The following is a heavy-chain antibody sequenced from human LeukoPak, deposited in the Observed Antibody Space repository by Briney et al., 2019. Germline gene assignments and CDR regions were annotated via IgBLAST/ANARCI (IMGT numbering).Heavy chain of an antibody. V-gene: IGHV3-11*04. CDR3: ARVGKVGATGALDI. Sequence: GGSLRLSCAASGFTFTAYYMSWIRQAPGKGLQWLSYISDGGTTIFYADSVKGRFTICRDNAKNSLYLQLSSLKGEDTAVYYCARVGKVGATGALDIWGQGTLVTVSS. J-gene: IGHJ3*02. CDR1: GFTFTAYY. CDR2: ISDGGTTI. D-gene: IGHD1-26*01.